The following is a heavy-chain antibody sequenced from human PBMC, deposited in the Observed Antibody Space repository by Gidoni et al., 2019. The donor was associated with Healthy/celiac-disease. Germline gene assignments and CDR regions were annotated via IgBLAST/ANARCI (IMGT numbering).Heavy chain of an antibody. CDR3: ARGLYYYDSSGYYWFDP. Sequence: QVQLVQSGAEVKKPGASVEVSCKASGYTFTSYYMHWVRQAPGQGLEWMGIINPSGGSTSYAQKFQGRVTMTRDTSTSTVYMELSSLRSEDTAVYYCARGLYYYDSSGYYWFDPWGQGTLVTVSS. V-gene: IGHV1-46*01. CDR2: INPSGGST. J-gene: IGHJ5*02. CDR1: GYTFTSYY. D-gene: IGHD3-22*01.